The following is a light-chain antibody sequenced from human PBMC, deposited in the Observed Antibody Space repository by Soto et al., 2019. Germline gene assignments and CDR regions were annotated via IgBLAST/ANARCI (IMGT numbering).Light chain of an antibody. CDR3: ISYSSSSTPWV. J-gene: IGLJ3*02. CDR2: EVI. V-gene: IGLV2-14*01. CDR1: TSDVGGHNY. Sequence: QSALTQPASVSGSPGQSITISCTRTTSDVGGHNYVSWYQQYPDKAPKLMVYEVINRPSGVSNRFSGSKSGNTASLTISGLQAEDEADYYCISYSSSSTPWVFGGGTKLTVL.